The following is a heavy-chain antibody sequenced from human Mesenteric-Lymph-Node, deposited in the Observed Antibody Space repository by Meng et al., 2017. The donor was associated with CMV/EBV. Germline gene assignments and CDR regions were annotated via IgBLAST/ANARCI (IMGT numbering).Heavy chain of an antibody. J-gene: IGHJ6*02. CDR3: ARKETPNYYYYYGMDV. D-gene: IGHD2-15*01. Sequence: ASVKVSCKASGYTFTSYDINWVRQATGQGLEWMGWMNPNSGNIDYAQKFQGRVTITADKSTSTAYMELSSLRSEDTAVYYCARKETPNYYYYYGMDVWGQGTTVTVSS. V-gene: IGHV1-8*03. CDR1: GYTFTSYD. CDR2: MNPNSGNI.